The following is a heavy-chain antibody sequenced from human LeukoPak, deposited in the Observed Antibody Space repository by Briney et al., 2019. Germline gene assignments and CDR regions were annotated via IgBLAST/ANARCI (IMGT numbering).Heavy chain of an antibody. V-gene: IGHV3-11*01. J-gene: IGHJ4*02. Sequence: GGSLRLSCAASGFTFSDYYMSWIRQAPGKGLEWVSYISSSGSTIYYTDSVKGRFTISRDNAKNSLYLQMNSLRAEDTAVYYCARDRATYYYDSSGYWGQGTLVTVSS. CDR3: ARDRATYYYDSSGY. CDR2: ISSSGSTI. CDR1: GFTFSDYY. D-gene: IGHD3-22*01.